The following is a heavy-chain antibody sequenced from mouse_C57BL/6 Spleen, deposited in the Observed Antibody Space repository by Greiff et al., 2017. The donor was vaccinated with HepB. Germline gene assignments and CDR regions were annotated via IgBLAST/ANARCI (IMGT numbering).Heavy chain of an antibody. Sequence: EVHLVESGGGLVKPGGSLKLSCAASGFTFSSYAMSWVRQTPEKRLEWVATISDGGSYTYYPDNVKGRFTISRDNAKNNLYLQMSHLKSEDTAMYYCARDGLYSNYFDYWGQGTTLTVSS. D-gene: IGHD2-5*01. CDR3: ARDGLYSNYFDY. CDR1: GFTFSSYA. V-gene: IGHV5-4*01. CDR2: ISDGGSYT. J-gene: IGHJ2*01.